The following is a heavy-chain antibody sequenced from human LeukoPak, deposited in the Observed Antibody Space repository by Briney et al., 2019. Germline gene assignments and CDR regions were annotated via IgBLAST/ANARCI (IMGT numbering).Heavy chain of an antibody. V-gene: IGHV4-59*01. D-gene: IGHD3-22*01. J-gene: IGHJ4*02. CDR3: AREARPHYYDSSGYYLHSPFDY. CDR2: IYYSGST. CDR1: GGSISSYY. Sequence: SETLSLTCTVSGGSISSYYWSWLRQPPGKGREGIGYIYYSGSTNYNPSLKSRVTISGDTSKNQFSLKLSSVSAADMAVYYWAREARPHYYDSSGYYLHSPFDYWGQGTLVTVSS.